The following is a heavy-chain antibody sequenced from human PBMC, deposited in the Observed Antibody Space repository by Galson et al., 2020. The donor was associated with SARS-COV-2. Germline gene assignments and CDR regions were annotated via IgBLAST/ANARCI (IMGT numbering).Heavy chain of an antibody. D-gene: IGHD5-18*01. CDR2: IYYSGST. CDR1: GGSISSGGSF. CDR3: ASGTTGFSPGQRWGAFDY. J-gene: IGHJ4*01. Sequence: SETLSLTCTVSGGSISSGGSFWSWIRQYPGKGLEWIGYIYYSGSTYYDPSLKSRVTISLDTSKNQFSLKLTSVTAADTAVYYCASGTTGFSPGQRWGAFDYWGHGTLVTVSS. V-gene: IGHV4-31*03.